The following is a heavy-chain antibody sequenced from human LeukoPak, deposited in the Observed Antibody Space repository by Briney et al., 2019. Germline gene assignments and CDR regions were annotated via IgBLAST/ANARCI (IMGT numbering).Heavy chain of an antibody. Sequence: KSSETLSLTCTVSGGSISSGGYYWSWIRQHPGKGLEWIGYIYYSGNTNYNPSLKSRLIMSLDTSKNHFSLKLNSVTAADTAVYYCARHKDSGDYPLDYWGQGILVSVSS. D-gene: IGHD4-17*01. CDR1: GGSISSGGYY. CDR3: ARHKDSGDYPLDY. V-gene: IGHV4-61*08. CDR2: IYYSGNT. J-gene: IGHJ4*02.